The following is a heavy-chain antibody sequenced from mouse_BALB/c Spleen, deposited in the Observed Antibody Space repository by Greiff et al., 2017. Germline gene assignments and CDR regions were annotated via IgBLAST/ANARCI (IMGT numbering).Heavy chain of an antibody. CDR2: INPDSSTI. V-gene: IGHV4-1*02. Sequence: DGSLKLSCAASGFDFSRYWMSWVRQAPGKGLEWIGEINPDSSTINYTPSLKDKFIISRDNAKNTLYLQMSKVRSEDTALYYCARPYYYGSSLYYFDYWGQGTTLTVSS. CDR1: GFDFSRYW. J-gene: IGHJ2*01. D-gene: IGHD1-1*01. CDR3: ARPYYYGSSLYYFDY.